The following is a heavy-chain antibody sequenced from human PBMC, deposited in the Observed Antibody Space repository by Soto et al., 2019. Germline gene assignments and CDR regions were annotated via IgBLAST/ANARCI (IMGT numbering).Heavy chain of an antibody. J-gene: IGHJ3*02. V-gene: IGHV5-51*01. Sequence: PGESLKISCKGSGYSFTNYWIAWVRQMPGQGLEWMGIIYPGDSDTTYNPSVQGHVTISVDKSISTAYLQWASLEASDTAMYYCARQKFWMATINNDAFDTWAQGTMVTVSS. CDR1: GYSFTNYW. D-gene: IGHD5-12*01. CDR3: ARQKFWMATINNDAFDT. CDR2: IYPGDSDT.